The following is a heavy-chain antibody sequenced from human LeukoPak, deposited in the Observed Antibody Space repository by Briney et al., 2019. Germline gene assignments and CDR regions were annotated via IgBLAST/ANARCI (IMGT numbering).Heavy chain of an antibody. Sequence: AGGSLRLSCAASGFTFSSYNMKWVRQAPGKGLEWVSSISSSSGHIYYSDSVEGRFSISRDNAHTSVYLQLNSLRAEDTAIYYCAGGSSRNSYYFDCWGQGTRVTVFS. J-gene: IGHJ4*02. CDR3: AGGSSRNSYYFDC. V-gene: IGHV3-21*01. CDR2: ISSSSGHI. D-gene: IGHD6-13*01. CDR1: GFTFSSYN.